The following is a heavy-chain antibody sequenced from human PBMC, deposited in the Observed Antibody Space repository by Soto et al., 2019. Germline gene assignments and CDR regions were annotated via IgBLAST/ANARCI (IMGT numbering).Heavy chain of an antibody. CDR2: IWYDGSDK. J-gene: IGHJ5*02. V-gene: IGHV3-33*01. CDR3: ARRLEQQILWFEH. D-gene: IGHD6-19*01. Sequence: GGYLRLSCAASGFTFSTYDMHWVRQAPGKGLERVAVIWYDGSDKYYADSVKGRFTISRDNSKNTLYLQMDSLRAEDTAVYYCARRLEQQILWFEHWGQGKLVTVFS. CDR1: GFTFSTYD.